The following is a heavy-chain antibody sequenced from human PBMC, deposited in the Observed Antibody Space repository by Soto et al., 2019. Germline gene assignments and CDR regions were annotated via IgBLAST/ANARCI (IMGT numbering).Heavy chain of an antibody. D-gene: IGHD3-10*01. Sequence: QVQLVQSGAEVKKPGSSVKVSCKASGGTFSSYAISWVRQAPGQGLEWMGGIIPIFGTANYAQKFQGRVTITADKSASTAYMELSSLRSDDTAVYYCASTTMDYYYYYGMDVWGQGTTVTVSS. V-gene: IGHV1-69*14. J-gene: IGHJ6*02. CDR2: IIPIFGTA. CDR1: GGTFSSYA. CDR3: ASTTMDYYYYYGMDV.